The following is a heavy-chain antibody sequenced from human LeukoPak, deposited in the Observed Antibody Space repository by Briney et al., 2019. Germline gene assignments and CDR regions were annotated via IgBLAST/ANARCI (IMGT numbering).Heavy chain of an antibody. CDR3: AGDESVGTAMPDTNDD. Sequence: ASVKVSCKASGYTFTTYGISWVRQAPGQGLEWMGWINPNSGGTNYAQKFQGRVTMTRYTSISTAYMELSRLRSDDTAVYYCAGDESVGTAMPDTNDDWGQGTLVTVS. CDR1: GYTFTTYG. CDR2: INPNSGGT. J-gene: IGHJ4*02. D-gene: IGHD5-18*01. V-gene: IGHV1-2*02.